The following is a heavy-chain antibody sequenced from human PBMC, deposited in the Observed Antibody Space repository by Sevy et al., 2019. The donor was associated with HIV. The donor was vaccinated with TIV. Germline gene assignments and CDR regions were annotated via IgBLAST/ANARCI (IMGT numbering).Heavy chain of an antibody. D-gene: IGHD6-19*01. CDR2: IRYTGST. CDR3: AGPTLTYSSGWSYYDH. J-gene: IGHJ4*02. CDR1: GASISSSGYY. Sequence: SETLSLTCTVSGASISSSGYYWGWIRQPPGKGLEWIASIRYTGSTDYNPSLRSRVTISADASKNLFSLRLNSVTAADTAVYYCAGPTLTYSSGWSYYDHWGQGTVVTVSS. V-gene: IGHV4-39*01.